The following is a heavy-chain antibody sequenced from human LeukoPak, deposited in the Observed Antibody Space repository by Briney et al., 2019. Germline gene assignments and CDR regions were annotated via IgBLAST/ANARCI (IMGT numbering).Heavy chain of an antibody. CDR3: AKGGYCSSTSCYTGYYSYMDV. V-gene: IGHV3-23*01. CDR1: GFTFSSYA. D-gene: IGHD2-2*02. J-gene: IGHJ6*03. Sequence: PGGSLRLSCAASGFTFSSYAMSWVRQAPGKGLEWVSAISGSGGSTYYADSVKGRFTISRDNSENTLYLQMNSLRAEDTAVYYCAKGGYCSSTSCYTGYYSYMDVWGKGTTVTVSS. CDR2: ISGSGGST.